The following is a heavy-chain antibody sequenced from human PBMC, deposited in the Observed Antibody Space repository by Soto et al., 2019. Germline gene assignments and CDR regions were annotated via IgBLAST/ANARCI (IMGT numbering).Heavy chain of an antibody. D-gene: IGHD3-10*01. J-gene: IGHJ4*02. CDR1: GYTFNKYP. Sequence: GAPVKVSCKASGYTFNKYPMQWVRQAPGQGLEWMGWINAANGDTGYSQKFQGRVTLTRDTSASTAYMELSSLRSEDTAVYYCARKDYYGSGIYYFDYWGQGTLVTVSS. V-gene: IGHV1-3*01. CDR3: ARKDYYGSGIYYFDY. CDR2: INAANGDT.